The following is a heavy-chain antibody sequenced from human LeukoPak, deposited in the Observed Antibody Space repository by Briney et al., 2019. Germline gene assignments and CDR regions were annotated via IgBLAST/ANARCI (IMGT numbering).Heavy chain of an antibody. V-gene: IGHV1-18*01. CDR3: ARGLGQQLVRGWFDP. CDR2: ISAYNGNT. J-gene: IGHJ5*02. CDR1: GYTFTSYG. D-gene: IGHD6-13*01. Sequence: ASVKVSCKASGYTFTSYGISWVRQAPGQGLEWMGWISAYNGNTNYAQKLQGRVTMTTDTSTSTAYMELRSLRSDDTAVYYCARGLGQQLVRGWFDPWGQGTLVTVSS.